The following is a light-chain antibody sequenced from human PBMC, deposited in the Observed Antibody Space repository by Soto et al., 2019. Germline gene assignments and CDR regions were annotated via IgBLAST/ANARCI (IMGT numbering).Light chain of an antibody. CDR1: QTVSSS. CDR3: QQYNDWPPWT. J-gene: IGKJ1*01. CDR2: DAS. Sequence: EIVLTQSPGTLSLSPGERATLSCRASQTVSSSLAWYQQKPGQAPRLLIYDASNRATGIPARFSGSGSGTDFSLTITSLQSEDFAVYYCQQYNDWPPWTFGQGTKVDIK. V-gene: IGKV3-15*01.